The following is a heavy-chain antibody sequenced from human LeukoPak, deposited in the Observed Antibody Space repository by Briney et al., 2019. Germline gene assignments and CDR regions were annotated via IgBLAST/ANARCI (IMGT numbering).Heavy chain of an antibody. D-gene: IGHD2-2*01. Sequence: SETLSLTCTVSGGSISSYYWSWIRQPAGKGLEWIGRIYTSGSTNYNPSLKSRVTMSVDTSKNQFSLKLSSVTAADTAVYYCARVVFGDCSSTSCYSVAKADNWSDPWGQGTLVTVSS. CDR2: IYTSGST. CDR3: ARVVFGDCSSTSCYSVAKADNWSDP. J-gene: IGHJ5*02. CDR1: GGSISSYY. V-gene: IGHV4-4*07.